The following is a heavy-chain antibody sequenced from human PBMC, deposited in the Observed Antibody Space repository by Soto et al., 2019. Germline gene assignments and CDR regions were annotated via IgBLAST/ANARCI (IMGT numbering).Heavy chain of an antibody. CDR1: GFTVTTNY. Sequence: GGSLRLSCVVSGFTVTTNYMSWVRQAPGKGLEWVSAISGSGGSTYYADSVKGRFTISRDNSKNTLYLQMNSLRAEDTAVYYCAKDSVWGQGNTVTVSS. J-gene: IGHJ6*02. CDR2: ISGSGGST. CDR3: AKDSV. V-gene: IGHV3-23*01.